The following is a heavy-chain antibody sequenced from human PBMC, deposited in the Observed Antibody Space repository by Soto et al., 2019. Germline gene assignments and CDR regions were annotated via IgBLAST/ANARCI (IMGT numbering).Heavy chain of an antibody. J-gene: IGHJ4*02. CDR3: ARGLYYYDSSGTVGDY. CDR2: IYPGDSDT. D-gene: IGHD3-22*01. V-gene: IGHV5-51*01. CDR1: GYSFTSYW. Sequence: GESLKISCKGSGYSFTSYWIGWVRQMPGKGLEWMGIIYPGDSDTRYSPSFQGQVTISADKSISTAYLQWSSLKASDTAMYYCARGLYYYDSSGTVGDYWGQGTLVTVSS.